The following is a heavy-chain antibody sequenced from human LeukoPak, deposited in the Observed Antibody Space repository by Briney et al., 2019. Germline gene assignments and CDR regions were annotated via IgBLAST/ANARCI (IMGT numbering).Heavy chain of an antibody. D-gene: IGHD6-13*01. CDR3: ARGAAPHDAFDI. CDR2: IYSDGST. Sequence: GGSLRLSCAVSGFTVSSDYMSWVRQAPGKGLEWVSVIYSDGSTYYADSVKGRFTISRDNSKNTLYLQMNSLRAEDTAVYYCARGAAPHDAFDIWGQGTMVTVSS. V-gene: IGHV3-53*01. CDR1: GFTVSSDY. J-gene: IGHJ3*02.